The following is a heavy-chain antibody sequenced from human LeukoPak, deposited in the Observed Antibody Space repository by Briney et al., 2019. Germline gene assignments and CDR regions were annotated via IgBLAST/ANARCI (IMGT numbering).Heavy chain of an antibody. D-gene: IGHD1-26*01. CDR3: ARVPPSVGEATSEYFQD. CDR1: GFTFSMYW. Sequence: PGGSLRLSCAASGFTFSMYWMHWVRQAPGKGLLWVSRINTDGSTTNYADPVKGRFTISRDNAKNTLYLQMNSLRSEDTAVYYCARVPPSVGEATSEYFQDWGQGTLVTVSS. V-gene: IGHV3-74*01. J-gene: IGHJ1*01. CDR2: INTDGSTT.